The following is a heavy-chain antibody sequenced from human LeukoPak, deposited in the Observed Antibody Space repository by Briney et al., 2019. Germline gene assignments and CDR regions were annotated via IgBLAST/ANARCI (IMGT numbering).Heavy chain of an antibody. CDR3: ARVGRGGTTVEY. CDR2: SFYSGFT. D-gene: IGHD1-7*01. Sequence: SETLSLTCTVSGGSLSSGGYYWSWIRQLPGKGREWIGYSFYSGFTYYNPSLKSRITISVHTSKNQFSLSLTSVTAADTAVYYCARVGRGGTTVEYWGQGTLVTVSS. J-gene: IGHJ4*02. V-gene: IGHV4-31*03. CDR1: GGSLSSGGYY.